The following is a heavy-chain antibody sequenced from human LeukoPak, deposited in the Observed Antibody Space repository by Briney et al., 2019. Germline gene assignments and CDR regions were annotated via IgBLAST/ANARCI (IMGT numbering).Heavy chain of an antibody. Sequence: SETLSLTCAVSGGSISSGAYSWTWIRQPPGKGLEWIGYIYHSGSTYYNPSLKRRVTISVDRSKNQFSLKLSSVTAADTAVYYCARGLYCSSTSCASQDWFDPWGQGTLVTVSS. V-gene: IGHV4-30-2*01. J-gene: IGHJ5*02. CDR2: IYHSGST. D-gene: IGHD2-2*01. CDR1: GGSISSGAYS. CDR3: ARGLYCSSTSCASQDWFDP.